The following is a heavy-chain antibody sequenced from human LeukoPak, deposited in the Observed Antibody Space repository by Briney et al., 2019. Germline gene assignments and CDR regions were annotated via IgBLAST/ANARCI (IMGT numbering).Heavy chain of an antibody. CDR3: AKDTEQWLVLNDAFDI. CDR2: ISGSGGST. Sequence: PGGSLRLSCAASGFTFSNYGMHWVRQAPGKGLEWVSAISGSGGSTYYADSVKGRFTISRDNSKNTLYLQMNSLRAEDTAVYYCAKDTEQWLVLNDAFDIWGQGTMVTVSS. CDR1: GFTFSNYG. V-gene: IGHV3-23*01. D-gene: IGHD6-19*01. J-gene: IGHJ3*02.